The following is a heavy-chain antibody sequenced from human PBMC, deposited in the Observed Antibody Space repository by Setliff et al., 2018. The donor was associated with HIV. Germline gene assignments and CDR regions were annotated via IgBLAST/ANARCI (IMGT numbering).Heavy chain of an antibody. D-gene: IGHD2-15*01. CDR1: GFTFSSYW. CDR2: IKQDGNEK. J-gene: IGHJ4*02. V-gene: IGHV3-7*03. Sequence: GGSLRLSCAASGFTFSSYWMSWVRQAPGKGLEWVANIKQDGNEKYYVDSVKGRLTISRDNAKNSLYLQMNSLRVEDTAVYYCAGEYAMAARYWGRGTLVTVSS. CDR3: AGEYAMAARY.